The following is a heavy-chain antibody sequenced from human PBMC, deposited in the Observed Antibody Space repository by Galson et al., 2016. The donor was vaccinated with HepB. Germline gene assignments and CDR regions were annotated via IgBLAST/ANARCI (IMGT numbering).Heavy chain of an antibody. CDR1: GFTVSNNY. D-gene: IGHD2-15*01. CDR2: MYSTGST. J-gene: IGHJ5*02. Sequence: SLRLSCAASGFTVSNNYVTWVRQAPGKGLEWVSIMYSTGSTYYADSVKGRFTISRDHSKNTVYLQMNSLRAEDTAVYYCARDVGPWGRGTLVTVTS. V-gene: IGHV3-53*01. CDR3: ARDVGP.